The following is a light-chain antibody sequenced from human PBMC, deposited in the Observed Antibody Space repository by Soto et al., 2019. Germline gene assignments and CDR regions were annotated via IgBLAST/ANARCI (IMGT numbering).Light chain of an antibody. CDR1: QSISGR. CDR3: QQYATYHRT. CDR2: DAS. J-gene: IGKJ4*02. V-gene: IGKV1-5*01. Sequence: DIQMTQSPSTLSASVGDTVTVTCRASQSISGRLAWYQQKPGEAPHLIVYDASTLENGVSSRFSGSGSGTEFTLTINNLQTHDFATYYCQQYATYHRTFGRGTRLEVK.